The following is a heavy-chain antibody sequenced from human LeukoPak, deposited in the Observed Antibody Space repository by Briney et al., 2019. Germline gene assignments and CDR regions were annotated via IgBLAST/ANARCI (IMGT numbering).Heavy chain of an antibody. CDR1: GASISTYS. V-gene: IGHV4-59*01. Sequence: SDTLSLTCTVSGASISTYSWSWIRQPPGKGLEFIGYLYNSGSISYNPSLKSRVTISLDRSKNQFSLKLSSVTSADKAVYYCARAVGSGTNWFDPWGQGTLVTVSS. D-gene: IGHD3-10*01. J-gene: IGHJ5*02. CDR3: ARAVGSGTNWFDP. CDR2: LYNSGSI.